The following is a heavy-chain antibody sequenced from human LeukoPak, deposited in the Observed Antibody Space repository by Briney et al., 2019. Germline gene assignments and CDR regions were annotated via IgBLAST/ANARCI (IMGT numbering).Heavy chain of an antibody. V-gene: IGHV4-39*01. J-gene: IGHJ4*02. CDR3: ARRMYDSSGYYGDY. Sequence: PSETLSLTCAASGGSISSSSYYWGWIRQPPGKGLEWIGSIYDGGSTYYNPSLKSRVTISLDTSKNQFSLKLSSVTAADTAVYHCARRMYDSSGYYGDYWGQGALVTVSS. D-gene: IGHD3-22*01. CDR2: IYDGGST. CDR1: GGSISSSSYY.